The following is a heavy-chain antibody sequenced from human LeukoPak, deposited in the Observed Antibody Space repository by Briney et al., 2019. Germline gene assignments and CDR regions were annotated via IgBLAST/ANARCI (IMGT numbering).Heavy chain of an antibody. D-gene: IGHD3-3*01. Sequence: SETLSLTRTVSGGSISSYYWSWIRQPPGKGLEWIGYIYYSGSTNYNPSLKSRVTISVDTSKNQFSLKLSSVTAADTAVYYCARGGDFWSDGFDPWGQGTLVTVSS. CDR3: ARGGDFWSDGFDP. CDR2: IYYSGST. V-gene: IGHV4-59*01. CDR1: GGSISSYY. J-gene: IGHJ5*02.